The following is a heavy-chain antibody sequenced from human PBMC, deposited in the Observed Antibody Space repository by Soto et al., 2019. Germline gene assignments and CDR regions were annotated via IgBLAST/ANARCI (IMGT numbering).Heavy chain of an antibody. V-gene: IGHV1-46*01. Sequence: AAVSLSCDASGYSITRYDVRPAREAPGQGLEWMGIINPSGGSTSYAQKFQGRVTMTRDTPTGTVYMELSSLRSEDTAVYYCARVRLHNWFDPWGQGTLVTVSS. CDR1: GYSITRYD. CDR2: INPSGGST. D-gene: IGHD5-12*01. J-gene: IGHJ5*02. CDR3: ARVRLHNWFDP.